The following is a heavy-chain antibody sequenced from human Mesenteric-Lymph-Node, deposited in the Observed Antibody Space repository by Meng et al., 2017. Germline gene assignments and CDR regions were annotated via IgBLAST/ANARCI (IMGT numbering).Heavy chain of an antibody. Sequence: VQLVQSGAEVKKPGASVKLPCKASGYTFTVYYILWVRQAPGQGLEWMGRINLNSGGTNYAQKFQGRVTMTWDTSISAAQMELSSLRSDDTAVYYCAAFYYESSGYFRADYWGQGILVTVSS. D-gene: IGHD3-22*01. CDR3: AAFYYESSGYFRADY. V-gene: IGHV1-2*06. CDR1: GYTFTVYY. CDR2: INLNSGGT. J-gene: IGHJ4*02.